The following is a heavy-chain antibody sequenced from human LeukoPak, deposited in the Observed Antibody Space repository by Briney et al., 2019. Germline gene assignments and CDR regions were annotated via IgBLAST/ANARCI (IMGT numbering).Heavy chain of an antibody. D-gene: IGHD3-22*01. CDR2: IKQDGSEK. J-gene: IGHJ3*02. Sequence: GGSLRLSCAASGFTFSSYWMSWVRQAPGKGLEWVANIKQDGSEKYYVDSVKGRFTISRDNAKNSLYLQINSLRAEDTAVYYCAREMYYYDHGAFDIWGQGTMVTVSS. CDR1: GFTFSSYW. V-gene: IGHV3-7*01. CDR3: AREMYYYDHGAFDI.